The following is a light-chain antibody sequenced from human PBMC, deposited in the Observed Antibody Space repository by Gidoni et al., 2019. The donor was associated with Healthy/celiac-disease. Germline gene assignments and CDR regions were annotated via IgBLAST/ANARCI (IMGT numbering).Light chain of an antibody. J-gene: IGKJ2*01. Sequence: DIVMTQSPDSLAVSLGERATINCNSSQSVLYSSNNKNYLAWYQQKPGQPPKLLIYWASTRESGVPDRFSGGGSGTDFTLTISSLQAEDVAVYYCQQYYSTPYTFGQGTKLEIK. CDR1: QSVLYSSNNKNY. CDR3: QQYYSTPYT. CDR2: WAS. V-gene: IGKV4-1*01.